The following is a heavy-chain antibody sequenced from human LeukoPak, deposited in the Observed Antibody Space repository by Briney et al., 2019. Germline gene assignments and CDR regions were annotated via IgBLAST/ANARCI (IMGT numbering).Heavy chain of an antibody. J-gene: IGHJ4*02. CDR2: INHSGST. Sequence: SETLSLTCAVYGGSFSGYYWSWIRQPPGKGLEWIGEINHSGSTNYNPSLKSRVTISVDTSKNQFSLKLSSVTAADTAVYYCARARTTVVTQHDYWGQGTLVTVSS. V-gene: IGHV4-34*01. D-gene: IGHD4-23*01. CDR1: GGSFSGYY. CDR3: ARARTTVVTQHDY.